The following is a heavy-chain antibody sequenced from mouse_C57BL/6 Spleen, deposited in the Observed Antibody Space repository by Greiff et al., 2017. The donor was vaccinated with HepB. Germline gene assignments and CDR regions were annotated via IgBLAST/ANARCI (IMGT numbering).Heavy chain of an antibody. CDR1: GYSFTGYY. CDR2: INPSTGGT. Sequence: EVQRVESGPELVKPGASVKISCKASGYSFTGYYMNWVKQSPEKSLEWIGEINPSTGGTTYNQKFKAKATLTVDKSSSTAYMQLKSLTSEDSAVYYCARPLYDGYYSWFAYWGQGTLVTVSA. J-gene: IGHJ3*01. V-gene: IGHV1-42*01. CDR3: ARPLYDGYYSWFAY. D-gene: IGHD2-3*01.